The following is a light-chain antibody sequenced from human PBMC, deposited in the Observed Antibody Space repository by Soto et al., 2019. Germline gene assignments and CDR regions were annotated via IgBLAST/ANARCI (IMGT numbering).Light chain of an antibody. CDR1: VSNIGSNT. CDR3: SAWDDSLSGPV. CDR2: FKD. Sequence: QSVLTQPPSASGAPGQRVTFSCSGSVSNIGSNTVNWYQQVPGAAPKLLIYFKDQRPSGVPYRFSGSKSGTSASLAISGLQPDDEADYSCSAWDDSLSGPVFGGGTKLTVL. V-gene: IGLV1-44*01. J-gene: IGLJ3*02.